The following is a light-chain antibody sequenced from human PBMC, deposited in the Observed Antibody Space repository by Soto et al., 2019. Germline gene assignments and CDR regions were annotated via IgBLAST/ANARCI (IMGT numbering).Light chain of an antibody. CDR2: DAS. V-gene: IGKV3-11*01. J-gene: IGKJ4*01. CDR1: QSVSSS. Sequence: PGERATLSCRASQSVSSSLAWYQQKPGQAPRLLIYDASNRATGIPARFSGSGSETDFNLTVSSLEPEDFAVYYCQQRSNWPLSFGGGTKVEIK. CDR3: QQRSNWPLS.